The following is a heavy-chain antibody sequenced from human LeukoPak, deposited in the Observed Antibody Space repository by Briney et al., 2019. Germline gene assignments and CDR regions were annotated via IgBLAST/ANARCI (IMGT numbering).Heavy chain of an antibody. CDR1: GFTFNTYG. CDR2: ISYDGSNK. D-gene: IGHD5-18*01. V-gene: IGHV3-30*03. J-gene: IGHJ4*02. CDR3: ARSNLRRYSYGYLDY. Sequence: GESLKISCAASGFTFNTYGMHWVRQAPGKGLEWVAVISYDGSNKQYEDSVKGRFTISRDNSKNTLYLQMNSLRAEDTAVYYCARSNLRRYSYGYLDYWGQGTLVTVSS.